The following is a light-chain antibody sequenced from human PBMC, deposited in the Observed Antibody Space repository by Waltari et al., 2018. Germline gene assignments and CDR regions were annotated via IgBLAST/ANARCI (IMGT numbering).Light chain of an antibody. V-gene: IGKV1-39*01. CDR3: QQSYSTPLT. Sequence: DIQMTQSPCSLSASVGYRVTITCRASQSISSYLNWYQQKPGKAPKLLIYAASSLQSGVPSRFSGSGSGTDFILTISSLQPEDFATYYWQQSYSTPLTFGGGTKVEIK. CDR2: AAS. J-gene: IGKJ4*01. CDR1: QSISSY.